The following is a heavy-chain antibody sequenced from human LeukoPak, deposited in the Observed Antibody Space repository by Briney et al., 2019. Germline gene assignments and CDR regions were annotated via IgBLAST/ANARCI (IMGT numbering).Heavy chain of an antibody. CDR2: IYDSGIT. D-gene: IGHD2-15*01. CDR3: AGRGHRYSRD. Sequence: PSETLSLTCTVSGDSVTSGYWSWIRHPPGKGLEWIGYIYDSGITDYNPSLESRLTISVDTSNNQFSLNLSSVTAADTAVYYCAGRGHRYSRDWGQGILVTVSS. CDR1: GDSVTSGY. V-gene: IGHV4-4*09. J-gene: IGHJ1*01.